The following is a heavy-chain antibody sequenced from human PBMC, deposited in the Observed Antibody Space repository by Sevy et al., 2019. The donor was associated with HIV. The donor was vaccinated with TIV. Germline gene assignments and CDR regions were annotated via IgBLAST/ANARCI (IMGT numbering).Heavy chain of an antibody. CDR1: GFTFDDYA. CDR3: AKAVYGSGSYGYYFDY. CDR2: ISWNSGSI. V-gene: IGHV3-9*01. Sequence: GGSLRLSCAASGFTFDDYAMHWVRQAPGKGLEWVSGISWNSGSIGYVDSVKGRFTISRDNAKNSLYLQMNSLRAEDTALYYCAKAVYGSGSYGYYFDYWGQGTLVTVSS. D-gene: IGHD3-10*01. J-gene: IGHJ4*02.